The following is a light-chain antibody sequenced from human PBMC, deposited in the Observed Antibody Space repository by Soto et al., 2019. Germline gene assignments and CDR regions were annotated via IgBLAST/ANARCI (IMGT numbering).Light chain of an antibody. CDR2: KAS. V-gene: IGKV1-9*01. CDR3: QQYAYSPLT. Sequence: DIQLTQSPSFLSASVGDRVTITCRASQGISSNLAWYQQKPGKAPKLLIYKASTLKSGVPSRFSGSGSGTEFTLTISRLEPEDFAVYFCQQYAYSPLTFGGGTKVDIK. J-gene: IGKJ4*01. CDR1: QGISSN.